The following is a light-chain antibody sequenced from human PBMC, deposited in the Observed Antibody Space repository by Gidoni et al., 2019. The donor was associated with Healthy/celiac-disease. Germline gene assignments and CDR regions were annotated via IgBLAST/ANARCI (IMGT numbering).Light chain of an antibody. CDR2: YDS. CDR3: QVWDSSSDHPV. Sequence: HVLTQPPSVSVAPGKTARITCGGNNIGSKSVHWYQQKPGQAPVLVIYYDSDRPSGIPERFSGSNSGNTATLTISRVEAGDEADYYCQVWDSSSDHPVFGGGTKLTVL. V-gene: IGLV3-21*04. CDR1: NIGSKS. J-gene: IGLJ2*01.